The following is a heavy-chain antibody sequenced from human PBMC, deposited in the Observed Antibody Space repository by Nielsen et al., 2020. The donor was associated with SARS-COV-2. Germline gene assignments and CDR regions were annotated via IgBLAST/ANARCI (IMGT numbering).Heavy chain of an antibody. CDR3: ARGPGTGDLDQ. V-gene: IGHV1-69*02. CDR1: GGTFSRPS. CDR2: IIPILGLT. D-gene: IGHD3/OR15-3a*01. Sequence: SVKVSCKASGGTFSRPSISWVRQAPGQGLEWMGRIIPILGLTNYAQRFQGRITITADKSTSTAYMELSSLRSEDTAVYYCARGPGTGDLDQWGQGTLVTVSS. J-gene: IGHJ4*02.